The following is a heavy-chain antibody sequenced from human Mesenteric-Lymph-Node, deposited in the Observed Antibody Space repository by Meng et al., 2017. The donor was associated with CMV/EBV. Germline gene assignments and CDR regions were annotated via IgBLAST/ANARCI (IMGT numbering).Heavy chain of an antibody. J-gene: IGHJ4*02. Sequence: SLKISCAASGFTFDDYAMHWVRQAPGKGLEWVSVISWDSSTKGYADSLRGRFTISRDNAKNSLYLQMNSLRAEDTAFYYCAKEKYSSGWYFVFSDSWGQGTPVTVSS. CDR1: GFTFDDYA. CDR2: ISWDSSTK. V-gene: IGHV3-9*01. D-gene: IGHD6-19*01. CDR3: AKEKYSSGWYFVFSDS.